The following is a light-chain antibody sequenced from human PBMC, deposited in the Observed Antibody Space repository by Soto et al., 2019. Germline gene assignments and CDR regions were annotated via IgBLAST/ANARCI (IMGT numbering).Light chain of an antibody. Sequence: DTQMTQSPSSLSASVGDRVTLTCRASQSIGIYLTWYQQKAGKPPNLLIYAASSLQSGAPSRFSGSGSGTDFTLTISSLQPEDFATYYCQQSYSTPFTFGPGTKVDIK. V-gene: IGKV1-39*01. J-gene: IGKJ3*01. CDR3: QQSYSTPFT. CDR1: QSIGIY. CDR2: AAS.